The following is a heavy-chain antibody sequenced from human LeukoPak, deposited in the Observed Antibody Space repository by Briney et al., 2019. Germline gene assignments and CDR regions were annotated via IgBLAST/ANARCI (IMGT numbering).Heavy chain of an antibody. D-gene: IGHD3-16*01. J-gene: IGHJ5*02. CDR2: INPNSGGT. CDR3: AGSYRGPQNWFDP. V-gene: IGHV1-2*02. CDR1: GYTFTSYG. Sequence: ASVKVSCKASGYTFTSYGISWVRQAPGQGLEWMGWINPNSGGTNYAQKFQGRVTMTRDTSISTAYMELSRLRSDDTAVYYCAGSYRGPQNWFDPWGQGTLVTVSS.